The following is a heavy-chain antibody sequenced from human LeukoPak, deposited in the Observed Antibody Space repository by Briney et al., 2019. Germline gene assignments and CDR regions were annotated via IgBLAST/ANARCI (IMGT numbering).Heavy chain of an antibody. CDR1: GFSFSSYN. D-gene: IGHD1-26*01. CDR2: ITTSSTYT. CDR3: AKDRVIGSSTVDSPIDY. V-gene: IGHV3-21*06. Sequence: GGSLRLSCAASGFSFSSYNMNWGRPAPGKGLGWVSSITTSSTYTFYADSVKGRFTISRDNSKNTLYLQMNSLKPEDTAVYYCAKDRVIGSSTVDSPIDYWGQGTLVTVSS. J-gene: IGHJ4*02.